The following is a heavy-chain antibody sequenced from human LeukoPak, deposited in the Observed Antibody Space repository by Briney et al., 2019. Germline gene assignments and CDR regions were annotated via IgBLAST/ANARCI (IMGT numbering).Heavy chain of an antibody. CDR2: IYYSGST. V-gene: IGHV4-59*01. CDR1: GGSISSYC. J-gene: IGHJ4*02. Sequence: SETLSLTCTVSGGSISSYCWSWIRQPPGKGLEWIGYIYYSGSTNYNPSLKSRVTISVDTSKNQFSLKLSSVTAADTAVYYCARGGRPRLDYWGQGTLVTVSS. CDR3: ARGGRPRLDY.